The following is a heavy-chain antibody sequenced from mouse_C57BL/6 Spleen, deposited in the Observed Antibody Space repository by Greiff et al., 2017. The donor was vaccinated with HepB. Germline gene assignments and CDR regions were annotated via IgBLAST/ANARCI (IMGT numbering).Heavy chain of an antibody. Sequence: EVQLQQSGPVLVKPGASVKMSCKASGYTFTDYYMNWVKQSHGKSLEWIGVINPYNGGTSYNQKFKGKATLTVDKSSSTAYMELNSLTSEDSAVYYCARGIYDGYYGFAYWGQGTLVTVSA. CDR1: GYTFTDYY. CDR3: ARGIYDGYYGFAY. V-gene: IGHV1-19*01. J-gene: IGHJ3*01. CDR2: INPYNGGT. D-gene: IGHD2-3*01.